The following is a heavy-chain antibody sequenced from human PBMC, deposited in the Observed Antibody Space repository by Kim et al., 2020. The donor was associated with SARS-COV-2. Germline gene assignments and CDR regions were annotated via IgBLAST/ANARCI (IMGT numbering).Heavy chain of an antibody. D-gene: IGHD3-9*01. Sequence: SETLSLTCTVSGGSISTSDHYWGWIRQPPGKGLEWIGSISYSGSTFDNPSLQSRVTISIDTSKSQFSLKLSSVTAADTAVYYCARRDLGLTFDYWGQGTLVIVSS. CDR3: ARRDLGLTFDY. CDR1: GGSISTSDHY. V-gene: IGHV4-39*01. J-gene: IGHJ4*02. CDR2: ISYSGST.